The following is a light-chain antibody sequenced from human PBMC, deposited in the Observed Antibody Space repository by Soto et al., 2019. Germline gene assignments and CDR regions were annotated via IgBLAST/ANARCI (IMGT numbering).Light chain of an antibody. Sequence: QSALTQPASVSGSPGQSITISCTGTSSDVGSYTLVSWYQQHPGKAPKLMIFEASKRPSGVSHRFSGSKSGTSASLAISGLRSDDEADYYCAAWDDGIFWVFGGGTQLT. CDR2: EAS. V-gene: IGLV2-14*02. CDR3: AAWDDGIFWV. J-gene: IGLJ3*02. CDR1: SSDVGSYTL.